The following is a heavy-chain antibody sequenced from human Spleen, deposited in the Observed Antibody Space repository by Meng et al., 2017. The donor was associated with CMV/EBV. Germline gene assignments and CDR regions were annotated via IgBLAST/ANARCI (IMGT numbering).Heavy chain of an antibody. CDR3: TSQPDCSIKSCMPAEYLFDS. D-gene: IGHD2-8*01. CDR2: ISSLSNYI. V-gene: IGHV3-21*06. Sequence: GGSLRLSCAASGFIFSSYEMNWVRQAPGRGLECVASISSLSNYIYYADSVRARFAISRDNAANSVHLQIDSLRPEDTAVYYCTSQPDCSIKSCMPAEYLFDSWGQGTPVTVSS. CDR1: GFIFSSYE. J-gene: IGHJ4*02.